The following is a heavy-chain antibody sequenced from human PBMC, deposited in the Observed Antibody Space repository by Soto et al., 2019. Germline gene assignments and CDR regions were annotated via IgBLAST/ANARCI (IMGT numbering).Heavy chain of an antibody. CDR2: IYYSGST. CDR3: ARVGLRGVGGNYFDY. Sequence: PSETLSLTCTVSGGSISSGGYYWSWIRQHPGKGLEWIGYIYYSGSTYYNPSLKSRVTISVDTSKNQFSLKLSSVTAADTAVYYCARVGLRGVGGNYFDYWGQGTLVTVSS. D-gene: IGHD3-10*01. CDR1: GGSISSGGYY. J-gene: IGHJ4*02. V-gene: IGHV4-31*03.